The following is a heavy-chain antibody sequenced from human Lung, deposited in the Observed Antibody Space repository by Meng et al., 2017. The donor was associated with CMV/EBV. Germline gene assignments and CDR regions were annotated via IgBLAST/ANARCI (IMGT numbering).Heavy chain of an antibody. CDR1: GGSVSSGSYY. V-gene: IGHV4-61*01. D-gene: IGHD2-2*01. CDR3: ARDPRLCSSTSCYGY. CDR2: IYYSGST. J-gene: IGHJ4*02. Sequence: SEXXSLTCTVSGGSVSSGSYYWSWIRQPPGKGLEWIGYIYYSGSTNYNPSLKSRVTISVDTSKNQFSLKLSSVTAADTAVYYCARDPRLCSSTSCYGYWGQGXLVTVSS.